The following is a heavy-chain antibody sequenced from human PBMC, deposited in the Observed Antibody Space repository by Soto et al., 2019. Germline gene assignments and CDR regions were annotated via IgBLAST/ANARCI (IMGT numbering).Heavy chain of an antibody. J-gene: IGHJ4*02. CDR3: ARWAGQNHDCGGPFDY. CDR1: DYTFTSRG. CDR2: ISGYNGNT. V-gene: IGHV1-18*04. D-gene: IGHD4-17*01. Sequence: GASVKVSCKASDYTFTSRGISWVRQAPGQGLEWMGWISGYNGNTNYAQNLQDRVTMTTDTSTSTAYMELRSLRSDDTAVYYCARWAGQNHDCGGPFDYWGLGTRVTVS.